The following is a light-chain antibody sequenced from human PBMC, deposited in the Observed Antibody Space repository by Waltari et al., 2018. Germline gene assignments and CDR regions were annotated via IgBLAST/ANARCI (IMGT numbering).Light chain of an antibody. V-gene: IGLV2-23*01. Sequence: QSALTQPASMSGSPGQSITVSCTGTSSDIGNYDLVSWYQQFPGKVPKLIIYECTERPSGISSRFSGSKSGNTAFLTISGLQAEDEADYHCCSYGGPSSWVFGGGTKLTVL. CDR3: CSYGGPSSWV. CDR2: ECT. CDR1: SSDIGNYDL. J-gene: IGLJ3*02.